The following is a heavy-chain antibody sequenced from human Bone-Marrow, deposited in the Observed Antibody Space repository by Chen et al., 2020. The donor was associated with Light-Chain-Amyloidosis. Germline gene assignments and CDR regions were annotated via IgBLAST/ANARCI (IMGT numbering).Heavy chain of an antibody. Sequence: QEQQVQAGAVVKKPGYSVKISCKACGVTFSSYAIRWVCQDPGQGLEWMGGIFPIFGTANYAQQFQGRVTITADKSTSTAYMGVSSLISEDTAVYYCARATCGGDCYSPPYYYGMDVWGQGTTVTVSS. J-gene: IGHJ6*02. CDR2: IFPIFGTA. V-gene: IGHV1-69*06. CDR1: GVTFSSYA. D-gene: IGHD2-21*02. CDR3: ARATCGGDCYSPPYYYGMDV.